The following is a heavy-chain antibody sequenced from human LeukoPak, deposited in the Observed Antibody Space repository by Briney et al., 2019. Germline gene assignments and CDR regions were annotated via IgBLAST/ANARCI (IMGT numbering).Heavy chain of an antibody. CDR2: IYHSGST. Sequence: PSQTLSLTCAVSGGSISSGGYSWSWIRQPPGKGLEWIGYIYHSGSTYYNPSLKSRVTISVDRSKNQFSLKLNSVTAADTAVYYCARGPYYYGSGSYSYYFDYWGQGTLVTVSS. D-gene: IGHD3-10*01. CDR1: GGSISSGGYS. V-gene: IGHV4-30-2*01. J-gene: IGHJ4*02. CDR3: ARGPYYYGSGSYSYYFDY.